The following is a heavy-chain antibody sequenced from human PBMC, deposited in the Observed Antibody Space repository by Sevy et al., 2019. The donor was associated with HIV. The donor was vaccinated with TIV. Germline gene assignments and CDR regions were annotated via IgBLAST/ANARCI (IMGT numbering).Heavy chain of an antibody. Sequence: GGSLRLSCEVSGFTFSTYGMCWVRQAPGRGLEWVSMISGSDGGTYYADSVKGRFTISRDTSNNTLYLQMNSLRVEDTAVYYCAKDTGSMDGLCDFWGQGTLVTVSS. J-gene: IGHJ4*02. CDR3: AKDTGSMDGLCDF. D-gene: IGHD2-8*02. V-gene: IGHV3-23*01. CDR2: ISGSDGGT. CDR1: GFTFSTYG.